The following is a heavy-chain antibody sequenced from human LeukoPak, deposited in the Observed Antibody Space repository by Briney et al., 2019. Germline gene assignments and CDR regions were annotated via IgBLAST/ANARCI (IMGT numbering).Heavy chain of an antibody. V-gene: IGHV3-23*01. Sequence: SCKASGYTFTGYYMHWVRQAPGKGLEWVSSISGSGGSTYYADSVKGRFTISRDNSKNTLYLQMNSLRAEDTAVYYCAKIVVTATTNPDYWGQGTLVTVSS. CDR2: ISGSGGST. J-gene: IGHJ4*02. CDR3: AKIVVTATTNPDY. D-gene: IGHD2-21*02. CDR1: GYTFTGYY.